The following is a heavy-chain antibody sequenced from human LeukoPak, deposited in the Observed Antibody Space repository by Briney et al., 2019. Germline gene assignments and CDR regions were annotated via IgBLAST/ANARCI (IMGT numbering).Heavy chain of an antibody. CDR2: IYTSSGST. D-gene: IGHD6-19*01. Sequence: PSQTLSLTCTVSGGSISSGSYYWNWIRQPAGKGLEWIGRIYTSSGSTKYNPSLKSRVTISVDTSKNQFSLKLSSVTAADTAVYYCARAHDSSGWYGDDYWGQGTLVTVSS. J-gene: IGHJ4*02. CDR3: ARAHDSSGWYGDDY. CDR1: GGSISSGSYY. V-gene: IGHV4-61*02.